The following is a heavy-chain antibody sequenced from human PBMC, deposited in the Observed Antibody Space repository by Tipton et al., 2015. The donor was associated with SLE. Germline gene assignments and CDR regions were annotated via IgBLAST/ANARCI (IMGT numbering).Heavy chain of an antibody. D-gene: IGHD3-22*01. J-gene: IGHJ3*02. CDR1: GYSFTSYW. V-gene: IGHV5-10-1*01. CDR3: ARQVYYDSSGYYSGAFDI. CDR2: IDPSDSYT. Sequence: VQLVQSGAEVKKPGESLRISCKGSGYSFTSYWISWVRQMPGKGLEWMGRIDPSDSYTNYSPSFQGHVTISADKSISTAYLQWSSLKASDTAMYYCARQVYYDSSGYYSGAFDIWGQGTMVTVSS.